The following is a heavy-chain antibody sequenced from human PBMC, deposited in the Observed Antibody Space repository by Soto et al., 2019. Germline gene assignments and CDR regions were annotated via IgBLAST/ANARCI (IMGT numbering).Heavy chain of an antibody. CDR2: IYYTGST. V-gene: IGHV4-39*02. CDR1: GGSISLSSFY. J-gene: IGHJ6*02. CDR3: SRLYPSNYYYDMDV. Sequence: SEDLSLPYTVSGGSISLSSFYLGWIRQPPGKGLEWIGSIYYTGSTYYNPSLKSRVTISIDRSKNHFSLKLSSVTAADTAVYSCSRLYPSNYYYDMDVWGQGPTV. D-gene: IGHD2-8*01.